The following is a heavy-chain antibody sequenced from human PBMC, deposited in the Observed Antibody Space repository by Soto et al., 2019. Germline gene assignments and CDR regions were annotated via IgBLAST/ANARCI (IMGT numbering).Heavy chain of an antibody. V-gene: IGHV1-2*04. J-gene: IGHJ6*03. D-gene: IGHD2-15*01. CDR1: GYRFTDYH. Sequence: DSVQVSCTASGYRFTDYHIHWVRQAPGQGLEWLGRINPKSGGTSTAQKFQGWVTMTTDTSISTASMELTRLTSDDTAIYYCARGDATDCSNGVGSLFSNRDIALWGKATKVTVPS. CDR2: INPKSGGT. CDR3: ARGDATDCSNGVGSLFSNRDIAL.